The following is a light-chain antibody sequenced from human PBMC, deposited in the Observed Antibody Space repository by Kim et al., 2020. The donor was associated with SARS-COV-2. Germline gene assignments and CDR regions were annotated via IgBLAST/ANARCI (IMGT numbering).Light chain of an antibody. J-gene: IGKJ3*01. V-gene: IGKV3-20*01. CDR3: QHYGYAIFT. CDR1: QSIISAS. Sequence: EIVLTQSPVTLSLSPGERVTLSCRASQSIISASLAWYQQKPAQAPRLLMYGASMRASGIPDRFSGSGSGTDFTLTISRLEPEDSAVYFCQHYGYAIFTFGPGTKLDIK. CDR2: GAS.